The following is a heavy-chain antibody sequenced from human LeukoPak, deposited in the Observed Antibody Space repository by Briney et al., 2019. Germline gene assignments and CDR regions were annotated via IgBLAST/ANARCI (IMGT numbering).Heavy chain of an antibody. D-gene: IGHD6-19*01. CDR1: GFTVSSSY. V-gene: IGHV3-53*04. Sequence: GGSQRLSCTASGFTVSSSYMTWVRQAPGKGLEWVSLIYGGGGTYYADSVKGRFTISRHNSENTLYLDMNSLRPEDTAVYYCARVGVGTVAGNYFDDWGQGTLVTVSS. CDR3: ARVGVGTVAGNYFDD. CDR2: IYGGGGT. J-gene: IGHJ4*02.